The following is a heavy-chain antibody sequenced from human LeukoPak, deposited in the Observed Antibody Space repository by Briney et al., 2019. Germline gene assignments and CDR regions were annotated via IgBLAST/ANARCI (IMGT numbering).Heavy chain of an antibody. J-gene: IGHJ3*02. CDR3: ARATLNAFDI. V-gene: IGHV3-21*01. CDR2: ISSSSSYI. D-gene: IGHD3-16*01. Sequence: GGSLRLSCAASGFTFSSYSMNWVRQAPGKGLEWVSSISSSSSYIYYADSVKGRFTISRDNSKNTLYLQMNSLRAEDTAVYYCARATLNAFDIWGQGTMVTVSS. CDR1: GFTFSSYS.